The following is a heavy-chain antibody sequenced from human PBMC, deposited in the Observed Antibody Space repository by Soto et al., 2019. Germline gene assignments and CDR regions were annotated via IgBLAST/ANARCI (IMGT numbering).Heavy chain of an antibody. J-gene: IGHJ6*02. CDR1: GGTFSSYA. CDR3: ARDSETYSSGWYPFDYYYYGMDV. D-gene: IGHD6-19*01. CDR2: IIPIFGTA. Sequence: SVKVSCKASGGTFSSYAISWVRQAPGQGLEWMGGIIPIFGTANYAQKFQGRVTITADESTSTAYMELSSLRSEDTAVYYCARDSETYSSGWYPFDYYYYGMDVWGQGTTVTVSS. V-gene: IGHV1-69*13.